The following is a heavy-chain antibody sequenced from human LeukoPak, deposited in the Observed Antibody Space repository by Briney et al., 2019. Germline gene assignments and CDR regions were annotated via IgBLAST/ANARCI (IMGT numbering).Heavy chain of an antibody. CDR1: GFTFSSYA. CDR2: ISYDGSNK. CDR3: ARHSSSFWDY. D-gene: IGHD6-6*01. V-gene: IGHV3-30-3*01. Sequence: PGGSLRLSCAASGFTFSSYAMHWVRQAPGKGLEWVAVISYDGSNKYYADSVKGRFTISRDNSKNTLYLQMNSLRAEDTAVYYCARHSSSFWDYWGQGTLVTVSP. J-gene: IGHJ4*02.